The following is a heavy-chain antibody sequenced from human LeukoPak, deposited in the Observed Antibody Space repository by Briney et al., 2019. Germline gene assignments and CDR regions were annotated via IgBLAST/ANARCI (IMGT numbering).Heavy chain of an antibody. CDR3: AKDPPDYYDSSGYFWFDP. Sequence: GGSLRLSGVVSGFSFSGYAMNWVRQAPGKGLEWVSTISGSGGSTYYAGSVKGRFTISRENSKNTLYLQMNSLRAEDTAVYYCAKDPPDYYDSSGYFWFDPWGQGTLVTVSS. D-gene: IGHD3-22*01. CDR1: GFSFSGYA. CDR2: ISGSGGST. V-gene: IGHV3-23*01. J-gene: IGHJ5*02.